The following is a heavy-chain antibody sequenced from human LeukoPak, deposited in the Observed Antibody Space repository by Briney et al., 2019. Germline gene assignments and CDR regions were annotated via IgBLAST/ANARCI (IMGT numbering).Heavy chain of an antibody. CDR1: GFTVSSNY. Sequence: PGGSLRLSCAASGFTVSSNYMSWVRQAPGKGLEWASVIYRGGSTYYADSVKGRFTISRDNSKNTLYLQMNSLRAEDTAVYYCARGDGDWYFDFWGQGTLVTVSS. V-gene: IGHV3-53*01. CDR2: IYRGGST. CDR3: ARGDGDWYFDF. D-gene: IGHD2-21*01. J-gene: IGHJ4*02.